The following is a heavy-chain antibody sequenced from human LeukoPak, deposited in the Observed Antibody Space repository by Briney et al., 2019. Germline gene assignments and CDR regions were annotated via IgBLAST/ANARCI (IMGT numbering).Heavy chain of an antibody. V-gene: IGHV4-39*07. CDR1: GGSISSNSYY. D-gene: IGHD3-16*02. CDR3: ARGPYVWGSYRYKHFDY. Sequence: TSETLSLTCTVSGGSISSNSYYWSWIRQPPGKGLEWIGEINHSGSTNYNPSLKSRVTISVDTSKNQFSLKLSSVTAADTAVYYCARGPYVWGSYRYKHFDYWGQGTLVTVSS. CDR2: INHSGST. J-gene: IGHJ4*02.